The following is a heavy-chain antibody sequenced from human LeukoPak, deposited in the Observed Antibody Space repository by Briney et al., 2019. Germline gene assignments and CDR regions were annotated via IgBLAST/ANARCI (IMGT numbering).Heavy chain of an antibody. J-gene: IGHJ5*02. CDR3: ARHIYNSGFFNGGFDP. V-gene: IGHV4-39*01. D-gene: IGHD6-19*01. Sequence: SETLSLTCTVSGGSISSSSYYWGWIRQPPGKGLEWIGSIYYSGSTYYNPSLKSRVTISVDTSKNQFSLKLSSVTAADTAVYYCARHIYNSGFFNGGFDPWGQGTLVTVSS. CDR1: GGSISSSSYY. CDR2: IYYSGST.